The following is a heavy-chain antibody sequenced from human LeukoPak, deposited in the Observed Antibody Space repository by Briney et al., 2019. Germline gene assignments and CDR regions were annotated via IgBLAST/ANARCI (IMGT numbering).Heavy chain of an antibody. CDR1: GFTVSSNS. Sequence: GGSLRLSCTVSGFTVSSNSMSWVRQAPGKGLEWVSFIYSDNTHYSDSVKGRFTISRDNSKNTLYLQMNSLRVEDTAVYYCARRAGAYSHPYDYWGQGTLVTVSS. CDR3: ARRAGAYSHPYDY. V-gene: IGHV3-53*01. D-gene: IGHD4/OR15-4a*01. J-gene: IGHJ4*02. CDR2: IYSDNT.